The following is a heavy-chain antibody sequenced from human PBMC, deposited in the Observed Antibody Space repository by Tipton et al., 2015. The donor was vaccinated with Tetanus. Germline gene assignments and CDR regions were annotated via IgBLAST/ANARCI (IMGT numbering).Heavy chain of an antibody. D-gene: IGHD6-25*01. CDR2: ISAYNGKT. CDR3: ARAQEQRIYYYGMDV. J-gene: IGHJ6*02. Sequence: QSGPEVKEPGASVKVSCKASGYNFVNFGISWVRQAPGQGLEWMGCISAYNGKTKYAQRLQGRVTMTTDRSASTAYMDLRRLRADDTAVYYCARAQEQRIYYYGMDVWGQGTTVTVSS. CDR1: GYNFVNFG. V-gene: IGHV1-18*01.